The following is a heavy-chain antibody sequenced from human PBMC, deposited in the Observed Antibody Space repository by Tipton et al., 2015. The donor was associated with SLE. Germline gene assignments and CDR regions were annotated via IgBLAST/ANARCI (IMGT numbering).Heavy chain of an antibody. D-gene: IGHD3-16*01. CDR2: ISSRSSYI. J-gene: IGHJ4*02. CDR1: GFTFSSYS. CDR3: ARDWDIWGSGYYFDY. Sequence: SLRLSCAASGFTFSSYSMNWVRQAPGKGLEWVSCISSRSSYIYYEDSVKGRFTISRDNAKNSLYLQMNSLRAEDTAVYYCARDWDIWGSGYYFDYWGQGTLVTVSS. V-gene: IGHV3-21*01.